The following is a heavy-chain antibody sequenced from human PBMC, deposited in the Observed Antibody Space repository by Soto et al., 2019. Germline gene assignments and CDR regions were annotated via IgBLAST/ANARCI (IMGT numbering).Heavy chain of an antibody. CDR2: IWYDGSNK. CDR3: ARAQYTGSYFDSCDV. V-gene: IGHV3-33*03. D-gene: IGHD1-26*01. J-gene: IGHJ3*01. CDR1: GFSFSSYG. Sequence: GGSLRLSCAASGFSFSSYGMHWVRQAPGKGLDWVAVIWYDGSNKYYAESVKGRFTISRDNSKNTLYVQMNSLTVEDTAVYYCARAQYTGSYFDSCDVWGLGTMITVS.